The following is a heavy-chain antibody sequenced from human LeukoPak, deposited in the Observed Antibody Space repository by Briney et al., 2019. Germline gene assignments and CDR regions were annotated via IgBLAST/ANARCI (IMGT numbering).Heavy chain of an antibody. D-gene: IGHD4-17*01. CDR3: AKDYGDMPYWYFDL. CDR1: GFTFSSYG. Sequence: GGSLRLSCAASGFTFSSYGMSWVRQAPGKGLERFSAITGSGASTYYADSVKSRFTISRDNSKNTVSLQMNSMRADDTAIYYCAKDYGDMPYWYFDLWGRGTLVIVSS. V-gene: IGHV3-23*01. CDR2: ITGSGAST. J-gene: IGHJ2*01.